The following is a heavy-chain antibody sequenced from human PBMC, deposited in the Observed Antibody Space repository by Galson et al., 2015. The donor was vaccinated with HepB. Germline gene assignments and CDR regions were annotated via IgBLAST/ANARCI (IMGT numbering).Heavy chain of an antibody. Sequence: SVKVSCKASGGTFSSYAISWVRQAPGQGLEWMGGIIPIFGTANYAQKFQGRVTITADESTSTAYMELSSLRSEDTAVYYCARGRFLEWYSGWFDPWGQGTLVTVSS. D-gene: IGHD3-3*01. J-gene: IGHJ5*02. CDR3: ARGRFLEWYSGWFDP. V-gene: IGHV1-69*13. CDR2: IIPIFGTA. CDR1: GGTFSSYA.